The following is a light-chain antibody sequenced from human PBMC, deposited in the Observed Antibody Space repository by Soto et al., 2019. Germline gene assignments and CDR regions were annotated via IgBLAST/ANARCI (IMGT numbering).Light chain of an antibody. CDR3: QQSYSTLLT. CDR2: AAS. V-gene: IGKV1-39*01. CDR1: QSNSSY. J-gene: IGKJ4*01. Sequence: DIQMTQSPSSLSASVGDRVTITCRASQSNSSYLNWYQQKPGKAPKLLIYAASSLQSGVPSRFSGSGSGTDFTLTISSLQPEDFATYYCQQSYSTLLTFGGGTKVDIK.